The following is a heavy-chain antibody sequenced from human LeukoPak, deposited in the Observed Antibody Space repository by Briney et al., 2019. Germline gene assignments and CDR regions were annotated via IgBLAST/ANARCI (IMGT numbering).Heavy chain of an antibody. D-gene: IGHD3/OR15-3a*01. Sequence: PSETLSLTCTVSGGSISNGGYYWSWIRQHPGKGLEWIGYIYYSGSTYYNPSLKSRVTISVDASKNQFSLKLSSVTAADTAVYYCAREDWNYSYGMDVWGQGTTVTVSS. CDR1: GGSISNGGYY. J-gene: IGHJ6*02. CDR3: AREDWNYSYGMDV. V-gene: IGHV4-31*03. CDR2: IYYSGST.